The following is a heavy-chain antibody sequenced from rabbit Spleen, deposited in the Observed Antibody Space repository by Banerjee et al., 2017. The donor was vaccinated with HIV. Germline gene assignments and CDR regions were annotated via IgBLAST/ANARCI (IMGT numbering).Heavy chain of an antibody. V-gene: IGHV1S45*01. D-gene: IGHD4-1*01. CDR3: ARETNSGWGVVSFYFNL. Sequence: QEQLVESGGGLVQPEGSLTLTCKASGFSFGDRDVMCWVRQAPGKGLEWIACINAATAKPVYATWAKGRFTISRTSSTTVTLQMTDLTAADTATYFCARETNSGWGVVSFYFNLWGPGTLVTVS. CDR1: GFSFGDRDV. J-gene: IGHJ4*01. CDR2: INAATAKP.